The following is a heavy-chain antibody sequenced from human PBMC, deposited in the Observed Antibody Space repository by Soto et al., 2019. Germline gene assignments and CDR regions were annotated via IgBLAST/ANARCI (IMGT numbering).Heavy chain of an antibody. Sequence: ASVKVSCKASGYTFTSYVIQWVRQAPGQGLEWMGWINPGNGYTEYSQKFQGRFTINRDTSASTAYMELRSLRSEDTAVYYCARDCSGGTCSYGAFDYWGQGTLVTVSS. V-gene: IGHV1-3*01. CDR1: GYTFTSYV. CDR2: INPGNGYT. J-gene: IGHJ4*02. D-gene: IGHD2-15*01. CDR3: ARDCSGGTCSYGAFDY.